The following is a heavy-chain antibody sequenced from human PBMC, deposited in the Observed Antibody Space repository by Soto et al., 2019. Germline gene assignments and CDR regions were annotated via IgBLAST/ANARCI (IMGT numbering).Heavy chain of an antibody. CDR1: GDSVSNNSVA. Sequence: SQTLSLTCAISGDSVSNNSVAWNWVRQSPSRGREWLGRTYYRSKWHYDYAPSVRSRITINPDTSKNHFSLQLNSVSPADAAVYYCARTLRGRGVKYFDDWGQGTLVTVSS. CDR2: TYYRSKWHY. CDR3: ARTLRGRGVKYFDD. J-gene: IGHJ4*02. V-gene: IGHV6-1*01. D-gene: IGHD3-10*01.